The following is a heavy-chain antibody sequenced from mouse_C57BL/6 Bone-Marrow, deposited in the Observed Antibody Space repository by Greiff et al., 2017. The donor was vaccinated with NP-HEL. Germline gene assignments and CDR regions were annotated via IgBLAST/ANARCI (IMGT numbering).Heavy chain of an antibody. CDR1: GYTFTSYW. Sequence: QVQLKQPGAELVRPGSSVKLSCKASGYTFTSYWMDWVKQRPGQGLEWIGNIYPSDSETHYNQKFKDKATLTVDKSSSTAYMQLSSLTSEDSAVYYCARSASITTVVFDYWGQGTTLTVSS. CDR2: IYPSDSET. J-gene: IGHJ2*01. D-gene: IGHD1-1*01. CDR3: ARSASITTVVFDY. V-gene: IGHV1-61*01.